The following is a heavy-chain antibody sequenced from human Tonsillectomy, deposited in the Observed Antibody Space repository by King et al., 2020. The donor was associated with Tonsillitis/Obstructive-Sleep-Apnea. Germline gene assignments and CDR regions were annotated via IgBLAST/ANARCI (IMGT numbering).Heavy chain of an antibody. J-gene: IGHJ4*02. Sequence: VQLPQWGAGLLKPSETLSLTCAVSGGTFSGYYWSWIRQPPGKGLEWIGEINHSGSTNYNPSLKSRVTISVDTSKNQFSLKLSSVTAADTAVYYCARATSIAGDDYWGQGTLVTVSS. CDR2: INHSGST. CDR1: GGTFSGYY. D-gene: IGHD6-13*01. CDR3: ARATSIAGDDY. V-gene: IGHV4-34*01.